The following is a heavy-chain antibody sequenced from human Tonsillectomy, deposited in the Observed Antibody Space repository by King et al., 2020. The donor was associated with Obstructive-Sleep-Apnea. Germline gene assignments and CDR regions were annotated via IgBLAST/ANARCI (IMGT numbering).Heavy chain of an antibody. V-gene: IGHV4-59*01. J-gene: IGHJ4*02. CDR1: GGSISSYS. CDR3: ARGPQVTTVTTSYFDY. CDR2: IYYSGST. D-gene: IGHD4-17*01. Sequence: QLQESGPGLVKPSETLSLTCTVSGGSISSYSWSWIRQPPGKGLEWIGNIYYSGSTNYNPSLKSRVTISVDTSKNQFSLKLSSWTAADTAVYYCARGPQVTTVTTSYFDYWGQGTLVTVSS.